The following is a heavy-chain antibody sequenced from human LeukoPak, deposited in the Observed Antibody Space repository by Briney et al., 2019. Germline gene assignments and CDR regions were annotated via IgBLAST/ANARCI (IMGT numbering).Heavy chain of an antibody. D-gene: IGHD5-12*01. CDR3: ARVLGNSGYDYRGVYSSGWYLHLRSINWFDP. CDR1: GGSISSSSYY. J-gene: IGHJ5*02. V-gene: IGHV4-39*07. CDR2: IYYSGST. Sequence: SETLSLTCTVSGGSISSSSYYWGWIRQPPGKGLEWIGSIYYSGSTYYNPSLKSRVTISVDTSKNQFSLKLSSVTAADTAVYYCARVLGNSGYDYRGVYSSGWYLHLRSINWFDPWGQGTLVTVSS.